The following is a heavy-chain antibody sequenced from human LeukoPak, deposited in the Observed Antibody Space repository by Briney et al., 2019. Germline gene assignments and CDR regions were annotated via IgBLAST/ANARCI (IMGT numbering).Heavy chain of an antibody. CDR1: GFTFSSYW. CDR2: IKQDGSEK. CDR3: QALCYGILTEGFDP. D-gene: IGHD3-9*01. Sequence: GGSLRLSCADSGFTFSSYWMSRVRQAPGKGLEWVANIKQDGSEKYYVDSVKGRFTISRDNAKNSLYLQMNSLRAEDTAVYYCQALCYGILTEGFDPWGQGTLVNVSS. J-gene: IGHJ5*02. V-gene: IGHV3-7*01.